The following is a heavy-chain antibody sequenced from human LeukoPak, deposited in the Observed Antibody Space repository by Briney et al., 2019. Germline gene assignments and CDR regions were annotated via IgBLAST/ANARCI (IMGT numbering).Heavy chain of an antibody. Sequence: GGSLRLSCTASGFTFGDYAMSWVRQAPGKGLEWVGFIRSKAYGGTTEYAASAKGRFTIPRDDSKSIAYLQMNSLKTEDTAVYYCTRDQYIVGATTNYYYYGMDVWGQGTTVTVSS. CDR1: GFTFGDYA. CDR2: IRSKAYGGTT. J-gene: IGHJ6*02. V-gene: IGHV3-49*04. CDR3: TRDQYIVGATTNYYYYGMDV. D-gene: IGHD1-26*01.